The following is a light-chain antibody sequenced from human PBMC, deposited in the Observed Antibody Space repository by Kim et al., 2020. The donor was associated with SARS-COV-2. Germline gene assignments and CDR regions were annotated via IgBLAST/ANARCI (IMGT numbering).Light chain of an antibody. J-gene: IGKJ1*01. CDR3: QQYNSYPWT. Sequence: ASGGDRVTITCRARQSISSWLAWYQQKPGKAPKLLIYKASSLESGVPSRFSGSGSGTEFTLTISSLQPDDFATYYCQQYNSYPWTFGQGTKVDIK. CDR1: QSISSW. CDR2: KAS. V-gene: IGKV1-5*03.